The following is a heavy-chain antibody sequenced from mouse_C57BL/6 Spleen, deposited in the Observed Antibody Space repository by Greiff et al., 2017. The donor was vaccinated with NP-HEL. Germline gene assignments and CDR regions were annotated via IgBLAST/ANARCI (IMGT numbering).Heavy chain of an antibody. Sequence: EVQLQQSGPVLVKPGASVKMSCKASGYTFTDYYMNWVKQSHGKSLEWIGVINPYNGGTSYNQKFKGKATLTVEKSSSTADMELNSLTSEDSAVYYCARGDYGSEAWFAYWGQGTLVTVSA. J-gene: IGHJ3*01. CDR3: ARGDYGSEAWFAY. CDR1: GYTFTDYY. V-gene: IGHV1-19*01. D-gene: IGHD1-1*01. CDR2: INPYNGGT.